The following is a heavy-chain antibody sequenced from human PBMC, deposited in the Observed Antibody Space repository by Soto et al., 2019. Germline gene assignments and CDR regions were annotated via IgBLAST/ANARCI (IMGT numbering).Heavy chain of an antibody. D-gene: IGHD3-22*01. V-gene: IGHV4-34*01. J-gene: IGHJ4*02. CDR3: ARFRGYYYDSSGLDY. Sequence: PSETLSLTCAVYGGSFSGYYWSWIRQPPGKGLEWIGEINHSGSTNYNPSLKSRVTISVDTSKNQFSLKLSSVTAADTAVYYCARFRGYYYDSSGLDYWGQGTLVTVSS. CDR2: INHSGST. CDR1: GGSFSGYY.